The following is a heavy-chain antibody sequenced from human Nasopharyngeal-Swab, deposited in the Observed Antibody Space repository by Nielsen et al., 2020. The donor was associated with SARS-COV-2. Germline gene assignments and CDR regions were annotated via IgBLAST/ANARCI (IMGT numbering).Heavy chain of an antibody. V-gene: IGHV4-59*08. CDR3: ARHPPLSGFDY. D-gene: IGHD3-9*01. CDR2: IHSSGHA. Sequence: SETLSLTCTVSGASISNYYWSWIRQPPGKGLEWIGYIHSSGHAMYNPSLRSRATISIDTSKNHFSLTLSSVTAADTAVYYCARHPPLSGFDYWGQGTLVTVPS. CDR1: GASISNYY. J-gene: IGHJ4*02.